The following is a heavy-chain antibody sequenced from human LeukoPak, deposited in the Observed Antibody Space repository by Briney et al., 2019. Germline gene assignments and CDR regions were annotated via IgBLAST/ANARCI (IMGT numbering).Heavy chain of an antibody. CDR3: YTQDYSSGWNFDY. CDR1: GGSISSSNW. Sequence: PSETLSLTCAVSGGSISSSNWWSWVRQPPGKGLEWIGDIYHSGSTNYNPSLKSRVTISVDKSKNQFSLKLSSVTAADTAVYYCYTQDYSSGWNFDYWGQGTLVTVSS. D-gene: IGHD6-19*01. J-gene: IGHJ4*02. CDR2: IYHSGST. V-gene: IGHV4-4*02.